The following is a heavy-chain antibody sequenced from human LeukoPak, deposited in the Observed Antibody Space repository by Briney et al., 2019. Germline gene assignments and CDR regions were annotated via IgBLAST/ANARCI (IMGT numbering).Heavy chain of an antibody. D-gene: IGHD6-19*01. Sequence: PGGTLTLSCAVSGFIVSSFGMSWVRQPPGKGLEWISDISVDGETAYYADSVKGRFIISRDNSKNTLYLQLSSLRAEDTAAYYSAEGDSSGWYPYWGQGALVSVSS. J-gene: IGHJ4*02. CDR2: ISVDGETA. CDR1: GFIVSSFG. V-gene: IGHV3-23*01. CDR3: AEGDSSGWYPY.